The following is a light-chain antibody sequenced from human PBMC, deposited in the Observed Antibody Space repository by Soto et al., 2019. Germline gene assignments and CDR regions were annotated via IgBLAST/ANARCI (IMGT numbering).Light chain of an antibody. CDR2: KAS. Sequence: DIQMTQSPPTRSASVGDRVTITCRASQSIGIWLAWYQQKPGKAPKVLIYKASSLQCGVPSRFSGSGSGTQFTLTFSSLQHDDLATYYRQQCYSYSPTFGQGNTVDIK. CDR3: QQCYSYSPT. J-gene: IGKJ1*01. V-gene: IGKV1-5*03. CDR1: QSIGIW.